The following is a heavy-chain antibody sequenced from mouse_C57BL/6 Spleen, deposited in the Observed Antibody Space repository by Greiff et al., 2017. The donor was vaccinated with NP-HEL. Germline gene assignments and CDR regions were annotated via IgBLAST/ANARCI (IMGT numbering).Heavy chain of an antibody. V-gene: IGHV5-6*02. CDR1: GFTFSSYG. J-gene: IGHJ1*03. D-gene: IGHD1-1*01. Sequence: EVMLVESGGDLVKPGGSLKLSCAASGFTFSSYGMSWVRQTPDKRLEWVATISSGGSYTYYPDSVKGRFTISLDTAKNTLYLQMSSLKSEDTAMYYCARRGYGSSYDWYFDVWGTGTTVTVSS. CDR2: ISSGGSYT. CDR3: ARRGYGSSYDWYFDV.